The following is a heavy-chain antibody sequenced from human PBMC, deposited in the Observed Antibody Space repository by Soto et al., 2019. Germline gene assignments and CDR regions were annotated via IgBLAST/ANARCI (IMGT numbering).Heavy chain of an antibody. CDR3: ARDSASDFRSGYPARNHYGMDV. CDR1: GGTFSSYA. CDR2: IIPIFGTA. D-gene: IGHD3-3*01. J-gene: IGHJ6*02. V-gene: IGHV1-69*01. Sequence: QVQLVQSGAEVKKPGSSVKVSCKASGGTFSSYAISWVRQAPGQGLEWMGGIIPIFGTANDAQKFQGRVTITAHESKSTDYLERSSLRSEDTAVYYCARDSASDFRSGYPARNHYGMDVWGQGTTVTVSS.